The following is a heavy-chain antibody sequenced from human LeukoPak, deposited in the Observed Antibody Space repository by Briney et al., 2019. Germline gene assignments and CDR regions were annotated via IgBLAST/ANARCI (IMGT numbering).Heavy chain of an antibody. V-gene: IGHV3-21*01. CDR2: ISSSSSYI. CDR1: GFTFSSYS. CDR3: ARESYYGSGSYTAFDY. Sequence: GGSLRLSCAASGFTFSSYSMNWVRQAPGKGLEWVSSISSSSSYIYYADSVKGRFTISRDNAKNSLYLQMNSLRAEDTAVYYCARESYYGSGSYTAFDYWGQGTLVTVSS. J-gene: IGHJ4*02. D-gene: IGHD3-10*01.